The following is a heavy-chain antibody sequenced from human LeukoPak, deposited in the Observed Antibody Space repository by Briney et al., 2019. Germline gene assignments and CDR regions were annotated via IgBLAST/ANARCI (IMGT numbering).Heavy chain of an antibody. V-gene: IGHV3-53*01. CDR2: IYSGGST. CDR1: QFTFSSYS. D-gene: IGHD3-22*01. Sequence: GGSLRLSCTASQFTFSSYSLNWVRQAPGKGLEWVSVIYSGGSTYYADSVKGRFTISRDNSENTLYLQMNSLRAEDTAVYYRAREGPSYYDSSDQGGYFDYWGQGTLVTVSS. CDR3: AREGPSYYDSSDQGGYFDY. J-gene: IGHJ4*02.